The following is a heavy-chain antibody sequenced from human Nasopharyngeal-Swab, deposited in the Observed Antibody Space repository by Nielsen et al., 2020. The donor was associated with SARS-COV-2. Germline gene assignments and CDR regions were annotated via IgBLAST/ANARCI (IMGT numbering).Heavy chain of an antibody. CDR1: GFTFSSYG. J-gene: IGHJ4*02. D-gene: IGHD7-27*01. CDR2: ISYDGSNK. V-gene: IGHV3-30*03. CDR3: AREYGTNWQHHFDY. Sequence: GESLKISCAASGFTFSSYGMHWVRQAPGKGLECVAVISYDGSNKYHADSVRGRFTISRDDSENTLYLQMNSLRPEDTAVYYCAREYGTNWQHHFDYWGQGIPVTVSS.